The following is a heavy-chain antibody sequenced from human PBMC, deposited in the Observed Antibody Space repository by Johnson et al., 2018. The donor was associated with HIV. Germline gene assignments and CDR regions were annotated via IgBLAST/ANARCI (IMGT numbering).Heavy chain of an antibody. CDR2: ITYDGGNK. Sequence: QMQLVESGGGVAQPGRSLKLACAASGFTFSAYGMYWVRQSPVKGLEWVAGITYDGGNKYYVDSVQGRFTISRENSTNTLSRQMNSLRAEDTAVDYCARGRVITCGGVIGRGAFDIWGQGTMVTVSS. D-gene: IGHD3-16*02. J-gene: IGHJ3*02. CDR3: ARGRVITCGGVIGRGAFDI. CDR1: GFTFSAYG. V-gene: IGHV3-30*03.